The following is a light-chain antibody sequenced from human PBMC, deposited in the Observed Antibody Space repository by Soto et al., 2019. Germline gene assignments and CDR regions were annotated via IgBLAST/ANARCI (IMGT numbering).Light chain of an antibody. CDR2: EAS. Sequence: DIQMTQSPATLSASVGDRVTITCRASQSISNWLAWYQVKPGKAPKLLIHEASNLQSGVPSTFSGSGSGTDFTLTISSLRPEDFATYYCQQYKSYWTFGQGTKVDIK. J-gene: IGKJ1*01. CDR3: QQYKSYWT. CDR1: QSISNW. V-gene: IGKV1-5*03.